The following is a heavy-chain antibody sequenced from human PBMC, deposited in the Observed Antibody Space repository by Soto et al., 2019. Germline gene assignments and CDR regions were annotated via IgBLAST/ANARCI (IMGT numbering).Heavy chain of an antibody. D-gene: IGHD3-10*01. J-gene: IGHJ6*02. V-gene: IGHV3-49*03. Sequence: GGSLRLSCTASGFTFGDYAMSWFRQAPGKGLEWVGFIRSKAYGGTTEYAASVKGRFTISRDDSKSIAYLQMNSLKTEDTAVYYCTRAMVRGVIISYYGRDVWGQGTTVTVSS. CDR1: GFTFGDYA. CDR3: TRAMVRGVIISYYGRDV. CDR2: IRSKAYGGTT.